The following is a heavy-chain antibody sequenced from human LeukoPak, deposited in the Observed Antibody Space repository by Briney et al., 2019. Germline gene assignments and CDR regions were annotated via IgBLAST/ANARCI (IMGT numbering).Heavy chain of an antibody. V-gene: IGHV3-48*03. CDR1: GFTFSSYE. D-gene: IGHD5-12*01. J-gene: IGHJ4*02. Sequence: PGGSLRLSCVASGFTFSSYEMNWVRQAPGKGLEWVSYIGSFGTTISYADSVEGRFTISRDNAKSSLYLQMSSLRAEDTAVYYCAKVATEAYYFDYWGQGTLVTVSS. CDR3: AKVATEAYYFDY. CDR2: IGSFGTTI.